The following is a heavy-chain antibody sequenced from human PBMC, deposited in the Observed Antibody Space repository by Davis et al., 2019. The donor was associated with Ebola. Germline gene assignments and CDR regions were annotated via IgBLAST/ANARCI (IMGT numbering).Heavy chain of an antibody. J-gene: IGHJ4*02. CDR2: IYYSGST. CDR1: GGSISSSSYY. Sequence: SETLSLTCTVSGGSISSSSYYWGWLRQPPGKGLEWIGYIYYSGSTYYNPSLKSRVTISVDTSKNQFSLKLSSVTAADTAVYYCARVGAIKGVDYWGQGTLVTVSS. CDR3: ARVGAIKGVDY. V-gene: IGHV4-30-4*08. D-gene: IGHD3-10*01.